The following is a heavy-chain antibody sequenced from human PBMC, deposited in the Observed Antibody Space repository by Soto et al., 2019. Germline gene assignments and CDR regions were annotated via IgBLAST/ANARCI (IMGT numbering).Heavy chain of an antibody. CDR1: GFTFKTYS. D-gene: IGHD1-1*01. CDR2: ISETSIAI. V-gene: IGHV3-48*02. J-gene: IGHJ4*02. CDR3: ATLQLGREEVFDS. Sequence: EVQLVESGGGLVRPGGSLRLSCAASGFTFKTYSMNWVRQAPGKGLEWVSYISETSIAIYYRDSVKGRFTISRDNAKNTLYLQMNSLRDEDTAVYYCATLQLGREEVFDSWGQGTLVTVSS.